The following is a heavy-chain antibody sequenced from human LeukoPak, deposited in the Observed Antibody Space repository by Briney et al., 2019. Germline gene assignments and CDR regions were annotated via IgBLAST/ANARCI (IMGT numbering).Heavy chain of an antibody. D-gene: IGHD3/OR15-3a*01. CDR1: GGSISSGSYY. V-gene: IGHV4-61*02. Sequence: SETLSLTCTVSGGSISSGSYYWSWIRQPAGKGLEWIGRIYTSGSTNYNPSLKSRVTMSVDTSKNQFSLKLSSVTAADTAVYYCAREGGGRTGYFYFDYWGQGTLVTVSS. CDR2: IYTSGST. CDR3: AREGGGRTGYFYFDY. J-gene: IGHJ4*02.